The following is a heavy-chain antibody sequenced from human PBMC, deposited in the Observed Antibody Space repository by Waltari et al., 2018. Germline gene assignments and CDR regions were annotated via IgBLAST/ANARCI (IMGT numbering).Heavy chain of an antibody. Sequence: EVQLLESGGGLVQPGGSLRLSCAASGFTFSSSAMSWVRQAPGKGLAWVSVIYSGGSKYYADSVKGRFTISRDNSKNTLYLQRNSLRAEDTAVYYCAKGKGELSSYFDYWGQGTLVTVSS. CDR3: AKGKGELSSYFDY. V-gene: IGHV3-23*03. D-gene: IGHD3-16*02. CDR1: GFTFSSSA. CDR2: IYSGGSK. J-gene: IGHJ4*02.